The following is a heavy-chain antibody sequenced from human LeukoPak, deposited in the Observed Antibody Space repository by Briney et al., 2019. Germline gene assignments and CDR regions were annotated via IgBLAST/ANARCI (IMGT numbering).Heavy chain of an antibody. V-gene: IGHV3-23*01. J-gene: IGHJ1*01. D-gene: IGHD3-10*01. CDR3: AKDQGYYGSGSYKEYFQH. Sequence: GGSLRLSCAASGFTFSSYAMTWVRQAPGKGLEWVSAISGSGDSTYYADSVKGRFTTSRDNSKNTLYLQMNSLRAEDTAIYYRAKDQGYYGSGSYKEYFQHWGQGTLVTVSS. CDR1: GFTFSSYA. CDR2: ISGSGDST.